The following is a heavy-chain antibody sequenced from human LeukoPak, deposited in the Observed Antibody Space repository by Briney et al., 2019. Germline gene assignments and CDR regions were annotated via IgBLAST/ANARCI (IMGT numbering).Heavy chain of an antibody. CDR3: ARGQYLSSSWYGNADY. CDR2: MNPNSGNT. V-gene: IGHV1-8*03. D-gene: IGHD6-13*01. J-gene: IGHJ4*02. CDR1: GYTFTSYD. Sequence: GASVKVSCKASGYTFTSYDINWVRQATGQGLEWMGWMNPNSGNTGYAQKFQGRVTITRNTSISTAYMELSSLRSEETAVYYCARGQYLSSSWYGNADYWGQGTLVTVSS.